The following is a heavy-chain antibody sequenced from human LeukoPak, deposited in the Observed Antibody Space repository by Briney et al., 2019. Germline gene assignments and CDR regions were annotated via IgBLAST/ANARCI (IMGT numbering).Heavy chain of an antibody. CDR1: GYIFTDYY. CDR2: MNPNGGI. D-gene: IGHD3-22*01. Sequence: ASVKVSCKASGYIFTDYYIHWVRQAPGQGLEWMGWMNPNGGIDYAQKFHGRVTLTRDTSISTAYMELSRLRSDDTAVYYCARVYFDYYDSSGYDAFDIWGQGTMVTVSS. V-gene: IGHV1-2*02. CDR3: ARVYFDYYDSSGYDAFDI. J-gene: IGHJ3*02.